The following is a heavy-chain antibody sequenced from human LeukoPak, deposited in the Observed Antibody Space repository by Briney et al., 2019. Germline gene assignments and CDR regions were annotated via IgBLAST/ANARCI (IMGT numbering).Heavy chain of an antibody. CDR2: INLDGNDK. CDR1: GFIFSSHW. V-gene: IGHV3-7*01. D-gene: IGHD1-26*01. Sequence: PGXXLRLSCAASGFIFSSHWMSWVRQAPGKGLEWVANINLDGNDKNYVDSVKGRFTISRDNAKNSLYLQMNSLRAEDTAMYYCVRSGSYFSKWGQGTLVTVSS. J-gene: IGHJ4*02. CDR3: VRSGSYFSK.